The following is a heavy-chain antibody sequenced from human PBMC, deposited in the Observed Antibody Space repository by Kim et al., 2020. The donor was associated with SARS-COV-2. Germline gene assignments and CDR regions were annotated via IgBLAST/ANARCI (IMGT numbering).Heavy chain of an antibody. D-gene: IGHD6-19*01. CDR2: R. J-gene: IGHJ4*02. Sequence: RGYADYVKGRFTNSRDKAKNSLYLQMNRLRAEDTALYYCAKDIGWGYFDYWGQGTLVTVSS. V-gene: IGHV3-9*01. CDR3: AKDIGWGYFDY.